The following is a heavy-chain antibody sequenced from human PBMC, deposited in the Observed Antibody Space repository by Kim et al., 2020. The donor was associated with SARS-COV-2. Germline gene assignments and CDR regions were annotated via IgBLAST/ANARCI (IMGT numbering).Heavy chain of an antibody. CDR2: GST. V-gene: IGHV1-46*01. CDR3: ARAMVRFLN. D-gene: IGHD3-3*01. Sequence: GSTSYAPEFQGRVTMTRDASTSTGYMGLSSLRSEDTAVYYCARAMVRFLNWGQGTLVTVSS. J-gene: IGHJ4*02.